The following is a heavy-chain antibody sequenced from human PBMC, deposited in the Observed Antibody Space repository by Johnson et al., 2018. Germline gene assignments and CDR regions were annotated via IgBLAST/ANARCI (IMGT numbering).Heavy chain of an antibody. CDR1: GFTFSSYN. CDR3: ARWEMATIRTYYYYYMDV. D-gene: IGHD5-24*01. CDR2: ISSSSSTI. Sequence: EVQLVESGGGLVQPGGSLRLSCAASGFTFSSYNMNWVRQAPGKGLEWVSYISSSSSTIYYADSVKGRFTISRDNAQNALYLQMNSLRAEDTAVYYCARWEMATIRTYYYYYMDVWGKGTTVTVSS. J-gene: IGHJ6*03. V-gene: IGHV3-48*01.